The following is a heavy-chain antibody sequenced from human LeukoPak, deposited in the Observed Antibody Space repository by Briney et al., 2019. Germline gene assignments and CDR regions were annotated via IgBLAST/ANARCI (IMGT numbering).Heavy chain of an antibody. CDR2: IRSKAYGGTT. J-gene: IGHJ4*02. Sequence: GGSLRLSCTASGFTFGDYAMSWVRQAPWKGLEWVGFIRSKAYGGTTEYAASVKGRFTISRDDSKSIAYLQMNSLKTEDTAVYYCTRDPGPGYYYDSEDYWGQGTLVTVSS. D-gene: IGHD3-22*01. V-gene: IGHV3-49*04. CDR3: TRDPGPGYYYDSEDY. CDR1: GFTFGDYA.